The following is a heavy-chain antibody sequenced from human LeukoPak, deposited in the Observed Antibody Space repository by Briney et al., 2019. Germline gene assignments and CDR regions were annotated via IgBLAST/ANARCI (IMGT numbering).Heavy chain of an antibody. J-gene: IGHJ6*03. CDR3: ARDGPGRRISHGDPLYYYMDV. Sequence: GASVKVSCKASGYTFTSYYMHWVRQAPGQGLEWMGIINPSGGSTSYAQKFQGRVTMTRDTSTSTVYMELSSLRSEDTAVYYCARDGPGRRISHGDPLYYYMDVWGKGTTVTVSS. V-gene: IGHV1-46*01. CDR2: INPSGGST. CDR1: GYTFTSYY. D-gene: IGHD4-17*01.